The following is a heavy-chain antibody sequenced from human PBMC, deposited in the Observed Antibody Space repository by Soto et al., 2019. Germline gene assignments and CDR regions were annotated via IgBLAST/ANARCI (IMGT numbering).Heavy chain of an antibody. J-gene: IGHJ5*02. CDR1: GYTFHSYY. CDR2: INPSGGSS. CDR3: ARDSDTYYDFWSGYGRWFDP. V-gene: IGHV1-46*02. D-gene: IGHD3-3*01. Sequence: ASVQVSCQASGYTFHSYYMHWVRQDPGQGLEWMGIINPSGGSSSYAQKFQGRVTMTRDTSTSTVYMELSSLRSEDTAVYYCARDSDTYYDFWSGYGRWFDPWGQGTLVTVS.